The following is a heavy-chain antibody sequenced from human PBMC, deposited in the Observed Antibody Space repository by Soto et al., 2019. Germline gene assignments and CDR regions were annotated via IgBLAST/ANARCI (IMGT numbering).Heavy chain of an antibody. D-gene: IGHD1-20*01. Sequence: QVQLVQSGAEVKKPGASVKVSCKASGYSFSDYDINWVRQATGQGPELMGWMNPNRGKTGYAKKFQGRVTMTRNTSINTAYMELSSLGSEDTAVYYCARDNRYNWNDEGWFDPWAQGPLATVSS. J-gene: IGHJ5*02. CDR2: MNPNRGKT. CDR1: GYSFSDYD. CDR3: ARDNRYNWNDEGWFDP. V-gene: IGHV1-8*01.